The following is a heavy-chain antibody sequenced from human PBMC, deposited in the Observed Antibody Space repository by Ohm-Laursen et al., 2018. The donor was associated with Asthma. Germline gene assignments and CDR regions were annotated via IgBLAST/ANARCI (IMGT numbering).Heavy chain of an antibody. Sequence: SLRLSCAASGFTFNTYCMSWVRQAPGRGLEWVANINQDGSIWGYVDSVKGRFAISRDNAHNSLYLQMNSLRAEDTAFYYCAVSIYAYGEGAYWGQGTLVTVSS. CDR2: INQDGSIW. V-gene: IGHV3-7*05. J-gene: IGHJ4*02. CDR3: AVSIYAYGEGAY. D-gene: IGHD3-10*01. CDR1: GFTFNTYC.